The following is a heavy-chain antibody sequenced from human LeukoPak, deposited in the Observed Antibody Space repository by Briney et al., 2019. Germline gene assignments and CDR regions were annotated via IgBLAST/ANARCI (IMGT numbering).Heavy chain of an antibody. CDR3: AKDRCSNGVGCYYYYMDV. D-gene: IGHD2-8*01. J-gene: IGHJ6*03. CDR1: RFTFSSYG. CDR2: IQYDGSNE. Sequence: GGSLRLSCAASRFTFSSYGMLWVRQAPGKGLEWVAYIQYDGSNEQYADSVKGRFSISRDSSKNILYLQMNSLRAEDTAVYYCAKDRCSNGVGCYYYYMDVWGKGTTVTISS. V-gene: IGHV3-30*02.